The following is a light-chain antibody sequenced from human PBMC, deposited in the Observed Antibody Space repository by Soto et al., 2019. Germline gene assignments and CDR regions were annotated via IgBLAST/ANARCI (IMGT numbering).Light chain of an antibody. CDR1: QSINTY. J-gene: IGKJ5*01. CDR2: GAS. CDR3: QQSYNTPLT. Sequence: DIQMTQSPSSLSASVGDRVTITCQTSQSINTYLNWYQQKPGKAPKLLIYGASSLQSGVPLRFSGSGSGTDFTLTISSLQPEDFATYYCQQSYNTPLTFGQGTRLEIK. V-gene: IGKV1-39*01.